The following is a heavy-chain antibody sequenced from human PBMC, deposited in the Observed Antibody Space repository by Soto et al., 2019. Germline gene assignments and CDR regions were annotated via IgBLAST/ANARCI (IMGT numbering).Heavy chain of an antibody. J-gene: IGHJ4*02. Sequence: GASVKVSWKASGYTFTRYYMQWGRPAPGQGLEWMGIINPSGGSTSYAQKFQGRVTMTRDTSTGTVYMELSSLRSEDTAVYYCARARGYSYGLDFWGQGTLVTVSS. CDR2: INPSGGST. CDR1: GYTFTRYY. D-gene: IGHD5-18*01. V-gene: IGHV1-46*01. CDR3: ARARGYSYGLDF.